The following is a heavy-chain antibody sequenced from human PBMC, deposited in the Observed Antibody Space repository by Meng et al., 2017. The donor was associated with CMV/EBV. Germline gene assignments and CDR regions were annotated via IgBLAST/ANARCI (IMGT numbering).Heavy chain of an antibody. V-gene: IGHV1-8*01. CDR2: MNPNSGNT. CDR1: GYTFTSYD. D-gene: IGHD3-3*01. Sequence: ASVKVSCKASGYTFTSYDINWVRQATGQGLEWMGWMNPNSGNTGYAQKLQGRVTMTRNTSISTAYMELSSLRSEDTAVYYCARGTVLRFLEWLVRGGYFDYWGQGTLVTVSS. J-gene: IGHJ4*02. CDR3: ARGTVLRFLEWLVRGGYFDY.